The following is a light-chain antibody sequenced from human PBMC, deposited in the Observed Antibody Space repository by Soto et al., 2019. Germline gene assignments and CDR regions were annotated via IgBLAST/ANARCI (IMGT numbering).Light chain of an antibody. J-gene: IGKJ1*01. CDR1: KTVTSY. Sequence: DVQMTQSPSSLSASLGDSLTLTCRASKTVTSYLNWYQQKPGKAPKLLIYAASTLQSGVPSRFSGSGSGTELTLTIISLQPEDFATYYCEQSYRLPKPFGRGTKVDI. CDR2: AAS. CDR3: EQSYRLPKP. V-gene: IGKV1-39*01.